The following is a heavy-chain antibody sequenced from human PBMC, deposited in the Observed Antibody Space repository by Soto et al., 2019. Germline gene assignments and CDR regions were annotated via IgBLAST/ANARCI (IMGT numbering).Heavy chain of an antibody. CDR3: ARRGWFDP. CDR2: INHSGST. J-gene: IGHJ5*02. CDR1: GGSFSDYY. Sequence: PSETMSLTCAVYGGSFSDYYWSWIRQPPGKGLEWVGEINHSGSTNYNPSLKSRVTISVDTSKNQFSLKLSSVTAADTAVYYCARRGWFDPWGQGTLVTVSS. V-gene: IGHV4-34*01. D-gene: IGHD3-16*01.